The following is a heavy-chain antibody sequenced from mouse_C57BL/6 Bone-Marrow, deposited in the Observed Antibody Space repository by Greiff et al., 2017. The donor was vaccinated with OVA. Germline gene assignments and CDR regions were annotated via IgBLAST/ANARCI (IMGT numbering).Heavy chain of an antibody. Sequence: VQLQQSGPELVKPGASVKISCKASGYAFSSSWMNWVKQRPGKGLEWIGPIYPGDGYTNYNGNFKGKITLTADKSSSKAYMQLSSLTSEDTAVYFCERNRVAYQGQGALVTVSA. CDR1: GYAFSSSW. J-gene: IGHJ3*01. CDR2: IYPGDGYT. CDR3: ERNRVAY. V-gene: IGHV1-82*01.